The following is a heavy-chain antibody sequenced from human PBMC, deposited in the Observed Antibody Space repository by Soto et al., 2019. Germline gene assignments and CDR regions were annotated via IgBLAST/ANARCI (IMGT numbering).Heavy chain of an antibody. CDR1: GYTFTKFY. CDR3: ERSAFWRGYPPYHYYYGMDV. Sequence: QVQLVQSGAEVKKPGASMKVSCKASGYTFTKFYIHWVRQAPGQRLEWMGTIDPSGGSTVYAQKFQGRVTVTRVTSTSTVSMELSSLRSEDTAVYYCERSAFWRGYPPYHYYYGMDVWGQGTTVTVSS. D-gene: IGHD3-3*01. J-gene: IGHJ6*02. V-gene: IGHV1-46*01. CDR2: IDPSGGST.